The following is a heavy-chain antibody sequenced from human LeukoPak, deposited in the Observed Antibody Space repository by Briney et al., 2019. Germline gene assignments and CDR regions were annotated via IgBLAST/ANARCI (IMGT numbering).Heavy chain of an antibody. V-gene: IGHV3-48*04. Sequence: GGSLRLSCAASGFTFSAYSMNWVRQAPGKGLEWVSYIRSSSGTIYHADSVKGRFTISRDDAKNSLYLQMNSLRAEDTAVYYCARGGFSAYDPVDEFELFDYWGQGTLVTVSS. CDR1: GFTFSAYS. D-gene: IGHD5-12*01. CDR2: IRSSSGTI. J-gene: IGHJ4*02. CDR3: ARGGFSAYDPVDEFELFDY.